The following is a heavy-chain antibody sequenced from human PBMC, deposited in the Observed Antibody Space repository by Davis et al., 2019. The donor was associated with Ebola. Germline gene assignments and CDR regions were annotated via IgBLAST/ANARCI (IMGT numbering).Heavy chain of an antibody. CDR3: ARRRDYDAFDI. J-gene: IGHJ3*02. Sequence: ASVKVSCKASAYTFTSYAMHWVRQAPGHRLEWMGLISAYNGNTNYAQKLQGRVTMTTDTSTSTAYMELRRLGSEDTAVYYCARRRDYDAFDIWGQGTMVNVSS. D-gene: IGHD2-21*01. V-gene: IGHV1-18*01. CDR1: AYTFTSYA. CDR2: ISAYNGNT.